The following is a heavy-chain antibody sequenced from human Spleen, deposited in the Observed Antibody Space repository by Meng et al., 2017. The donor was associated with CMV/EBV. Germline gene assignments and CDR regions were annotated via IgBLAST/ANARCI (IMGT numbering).Heavy chain of an antibody. V-gene: IGHV1-18*01. CDR3: ARDVGYESSANYHYYFDY. J-gene: IGHJ4*02. CDR2: ITPYNGNT. Sequence: ASVKVSCKASGYMFTTYGITWVRQAPGQGLEWMAWITPYNGNTNFAQQFQDRVTLTTDTSTTTVYMELRNLRSDDTAVYYCARDVGYESSANYHYYFDYWGQGTLVTVSS. CDR1: GYMFTTYG. D-gene: IGHD3-22*01.